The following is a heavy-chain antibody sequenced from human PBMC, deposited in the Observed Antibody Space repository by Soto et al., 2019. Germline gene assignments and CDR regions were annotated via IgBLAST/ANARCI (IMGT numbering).Heavy chain of an antibody. J-gene: IGHJ4*02. Sequence: SETLSLTCAVYGGSFSGYYWSWIRQPPGKGLEWIGEINHSGSTNYNPSLKIRVTISVDTSKNQFSLKLSSVTAADTAVYYCARSRRGYDILTGYYPGPHFDYWGQGTLVTVSS. D-gene: IGHD3-9*01. CDR2: INHSGST. CDR1: GGSFSGYY. V-gene: IGHV4-34*01. CDR3: ARSRRGYDILTGYYPGPHFDY.